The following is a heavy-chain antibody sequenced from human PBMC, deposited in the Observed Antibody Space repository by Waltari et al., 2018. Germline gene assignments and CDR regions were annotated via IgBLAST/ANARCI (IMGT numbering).Heavy chain of an antibody. CDR2: MNPNSGNT. CDR3: ARNVAGTGDFDY. CDR1: GYTFPTYD. V-gene: IGHV1-8*03. J-gene: IGHJ4*02. Sequence: QVQLVQSGAEVQKPGASVTVSCKASGYTFPTYDINWVRQATGQGLEWMGWMNPNSGNTGYAQKFQGRVTITRNTSIRTAYMELSSLRPDDTAVYYCARNVAGTGDFDYWGQGTLVTVSS.